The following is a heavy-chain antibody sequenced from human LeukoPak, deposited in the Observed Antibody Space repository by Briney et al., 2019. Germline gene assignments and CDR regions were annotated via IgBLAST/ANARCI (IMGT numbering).Heavy chain of an antibody. D-gene: IGHD3-9*01. CDR1: GGTFSSYA. CDR3: ARSSRYDIWTGYPY. J-gene: IGHJ4*02. CDR2: IIPILGIA. V-gene: IGHV1-69*04. Sequence: SVKVSCKASGGTFSSYAISWVRQAPGQGLEWMGRIIPILGIANYAQKFQGRVTITADKSTSTAYMELSSLRSEDTAVYYCARSSRYDIWTGYPYWGQGTLVTVSP.